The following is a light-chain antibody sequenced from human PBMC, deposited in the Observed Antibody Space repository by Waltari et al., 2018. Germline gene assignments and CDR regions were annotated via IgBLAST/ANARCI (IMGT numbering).Light chain of an antibody. J-gene: IGKJ5*01. V-gene: IGKV2-30*02. CDR2: KVS. CDR1: QSLVHSDGNTY. Sequence: VVMTQSPLSLPVTLGQPASISCRSSQSLVHSDGNTYLNWLVQRPGQSPRRLIYKVSRRDAGGPDRFSGSGSGTDFTLKISAVEAEDVGIYYCMQGTHWPPITFGQGTRLEIK. CDR3: MQGTHWPPIT.